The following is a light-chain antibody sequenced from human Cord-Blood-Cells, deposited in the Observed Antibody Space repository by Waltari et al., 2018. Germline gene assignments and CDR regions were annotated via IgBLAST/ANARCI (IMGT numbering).Light chain of an antibody. CDR1: QSISSY. CDR2: AAS. CDR3: QQSYSTPRMLT. J-gene: IGKJ4*01. Sequence: DIQMTQSPSSLSASVGYRVTITCRASQSISSYLNWYQQKPGKAPKLLIYAASSLQSGVPSRFSGSGSGTDFALTISSLQPEDFATYYCQQSYSTPRMLTFGGGTKVEIK. V-gene: IGKV1-39*01.